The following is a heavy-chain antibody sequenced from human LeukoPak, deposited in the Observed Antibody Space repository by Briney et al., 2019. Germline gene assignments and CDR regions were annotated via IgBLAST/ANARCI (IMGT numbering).Heavy chain of an antibody. CDR2: INPNSGGT. CDR1: GYTFTGYY. Sequence: GASVKVSCKASGYTFTGYYMHWVRQAPGQGLEWMGWINPNSGGTSYAQKFQGRVTITADESTSTAYMELSSLRSEDTAVYYCAREYGGNPGERYFDYWGQGTLVTVSS. CDR3: AREYGGNPGERYFDY. D-gene: IGHD4-23*01. V-gene: IGHV1-2*02. J-gene: IGHJ4*02.